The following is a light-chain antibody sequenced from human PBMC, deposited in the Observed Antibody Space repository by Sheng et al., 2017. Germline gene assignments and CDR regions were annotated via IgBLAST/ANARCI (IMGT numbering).Light chain of an antibody. CDR2: DAS. V-gene: IGKV1-33*01. CDR1: QDISNY. J-gene: IGKJ1*01. CDR3: QQYDNLLWT. Sequence: DIQMTQSPSSLSASVGDRVTITCQASQDISNYLNWYQQKPGKAPKLLIYDASNLETGVPSRFSGSGSGTDFTFTISSLAASKILSTYYCQQYDNLLWTFGPR.